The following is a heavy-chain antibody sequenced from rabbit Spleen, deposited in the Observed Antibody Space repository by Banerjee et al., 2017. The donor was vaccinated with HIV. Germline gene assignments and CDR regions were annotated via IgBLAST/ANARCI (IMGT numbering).Heavy chain of an antibody. V-gene: IGHV1S45*01. Sequence: QVQLEESGIGLVKPEGSLTLTCKASGFSFSDRDVMCWVSQAPGKGLEWVACINTATGKYVYAYWSKGRCTFSKTASTTVTLQMTSLTVADTATYFCARDSAGREDFNLWGQGTLVTVS. CDR2: INTATGKY. CDR1: GFSFSDRDV. J-gene: IGHJ4*01. CDR3: ARDSAGREDFNL. D-gene: IGHD4-2*01.